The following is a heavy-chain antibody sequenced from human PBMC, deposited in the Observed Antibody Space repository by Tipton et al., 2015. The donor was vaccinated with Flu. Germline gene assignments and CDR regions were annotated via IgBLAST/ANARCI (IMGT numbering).Heavy chain of an antibody. J-gene: IGHJ5*02. CDR3: SISLNS. CDR1: RSTFSTYW. Sequence: QLVQSGGGLVQPGGSLRLSCAVSRSTFSTYWMDWVRQTPEKGLEWVANINQDGSEKHYVDSVKGRFTISRDNAKNSLYLQLNSLRVEDTAVYYCSISLNSWGQGSLVTVSS. V-gene: IGHV3-7*01. CDR2: INQDGSEK.